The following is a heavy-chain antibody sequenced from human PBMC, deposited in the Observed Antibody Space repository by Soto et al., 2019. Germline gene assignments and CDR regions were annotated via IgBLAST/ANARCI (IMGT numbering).Heavy chain of an antibody. D-gene: IGHD1-26*01. V-gene: IGHV3-23*01. Sequence: PGGSLRLSCAASGFTFSSYSMNWVRQAPGKGLEWVSSISSSSSSTYYADSVKGRFTISRDNSKNTLYLQMNSLRAEDTAVYYCADTQWELLLYYYGMDVWGQGTTVTVSS. CDR2: ISSSSSST. CDR1: GFTFSSYS. CDR3: ADTQWELLLYYYGMDV. J-gene: IGHJ6*02.